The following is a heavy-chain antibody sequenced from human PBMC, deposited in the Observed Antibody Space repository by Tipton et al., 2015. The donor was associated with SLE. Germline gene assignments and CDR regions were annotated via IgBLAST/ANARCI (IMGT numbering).Heavy chain of an antibody. CDR3: APVLTGYYGMDV. V-gene: IGHV3-30*04. D-gene: IGHD4/OR15-4a*01. CDR2: ISHDGSNK. CDR1: GFTFSTYA. J-gene: IGHJ6*04. Sequence: SLRLSCAASGFTFSTYAMHWVRQAPGKGLEWVAVISHDGSNKYYADSVKGRFTISRDNSKNTLYLQMNSLRAEDTAVYYCAPVLTGYYGMDVWGKGTTVTVSS.